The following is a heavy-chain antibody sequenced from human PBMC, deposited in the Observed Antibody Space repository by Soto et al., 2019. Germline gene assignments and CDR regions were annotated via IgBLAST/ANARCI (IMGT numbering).Heavy chain of an antibody. V-gene: IGHV1-69*01. Sequence: QVQLVQSGAEVKKPGSSVKVSCKASGGTFSSYSINWVRQAPGQGLEWMGEIIPIFGTANYAQKFQGSVTITADESTSTAYMELSSLRSEDTAVYYCARDGGRHSEGIDYWGQGTLVTVSS. D-gene: IGHD1-26*01. CDR3: ARDGGRHSEGIDY. CDR2: IIPIFGTA. J-gene: IGHJ4*02. CDR1: GGTFSSYS.